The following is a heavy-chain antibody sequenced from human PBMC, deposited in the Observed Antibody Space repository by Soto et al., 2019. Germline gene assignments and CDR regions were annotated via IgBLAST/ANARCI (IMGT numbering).Heavy chain of an antibody. Sequence: GASVKVSCKASGVTFTSSAVNWVRQAPGQGLEWMGGIIPIFGTANYAQKFQGRVTITADESTSTAYMELSSLRSEDTAVYYCARGGVPLAAAGIDYWGQGTLVTVSS. D-gene: IGHD6-13*01. V-gene: IGHV1-69*13. CDR2: IIPIFGTA. CDR1: GVTFTSSA. CDR3: ARGGVPLAAAGIDY. J-gene: IGHJ4*02.